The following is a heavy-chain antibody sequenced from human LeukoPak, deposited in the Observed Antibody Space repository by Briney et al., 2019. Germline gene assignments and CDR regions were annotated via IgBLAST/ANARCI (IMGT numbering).Heavy chain of an antibody. CDR1: RYTFTSYY. V-gene: IGHV1-46*01. J-gene: IGHJ4*02. Sequence: GASVKVSCKASRYTFTSYYMHWVRQAPGQGLEWMGIINPSGGSTRYAQKFQGRVTMTRDTSTSTVYMELSSLRSEDTAVYYCARNPVTTKYFDYWGQRTLVTVSS. CDR2: INPSGGST. D-gene: IGHD4-17*01. CDR3: ARNPVTTKYFDY.